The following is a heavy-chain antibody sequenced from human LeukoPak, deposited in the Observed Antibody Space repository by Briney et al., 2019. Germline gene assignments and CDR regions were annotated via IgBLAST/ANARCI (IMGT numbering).Heavy chain of an antibody. CDR3: ARERMVRVAIYYYYYGMDV. D-gene: IGHD3-10*01. CDR1: GFTFSSYE. V-gene: IGHV3-48*03. CDR2: ISSSGSTI. Sequence: PGGSLRLSCAASGFTFSSYEMNWVRQAPGKGLEWVSYISSSGSTIYYAGSVKGRFTISRDNAKNSLYLQMNSLRAEDTAVYYCARERMVRVAIYYYYYGMDVWGQGTTVTVSS. J-gene: IGHJ6*02.